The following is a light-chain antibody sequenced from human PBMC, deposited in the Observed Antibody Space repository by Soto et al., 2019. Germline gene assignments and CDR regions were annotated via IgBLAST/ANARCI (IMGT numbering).Light chain of an antibody. V-gene: IGLV2-14*03. CDR3: SSYTISSIYV. CDR2: DVS. J-gene: IGLJ1*01. CDR1: KSDVGGYQY. Sequence: QSAPTQPASVSGSPGQSITISCTGTKSDVGGYQYVSWHQQLPGKAPKLIIYDVSNRPSGVSDRFSGSKSGNTASLTISGLQAEDEADYFCSSYTISSIYVFGTGTKVTVL.